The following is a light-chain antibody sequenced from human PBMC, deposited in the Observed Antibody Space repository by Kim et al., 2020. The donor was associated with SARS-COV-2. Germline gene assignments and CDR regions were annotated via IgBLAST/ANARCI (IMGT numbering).Light chain of an antibody. V-gene: IGLV10-54*01. J-gene: IGLJ3*02. CDR2: RNN. CDR1: SNNVGDQG. CDR3: SAWDTSLTAWV. Sequence: QTATLTCTGNSNNVGDQGAGWLQQHQGHPPKLLSYRNNSRPSGISERFSASRSGNIASLTITGLQADDGADYYCSAWDTSLTAWVFGGGTKLTVL.